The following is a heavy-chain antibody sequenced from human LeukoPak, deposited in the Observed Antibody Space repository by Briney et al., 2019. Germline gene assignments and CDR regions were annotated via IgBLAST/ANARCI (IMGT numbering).Heavy chain of an antibody. V-gene: IGHV3-23*01. Sequence: SCKASGGTFSSYAMSWVRQAPGKGLEWVSVISGSGGSTYYADSVKGRFTISRDNSKNTLYLQMNSLRAEDTAVYYCAKARVGYYYYYMDVWGKGTTVTVSS. CDR3: AKARVGYYYYYMDV. CDR1: GGTFSSYA. J-gene: IGHJ6*03. CDR2: ISGSGGST. D-gene: IGHD2-15*01.